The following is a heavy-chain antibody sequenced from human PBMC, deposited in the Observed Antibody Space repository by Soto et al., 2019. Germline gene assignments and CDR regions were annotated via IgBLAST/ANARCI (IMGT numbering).Heavy chain of an antibody. CDR1: GYTFTSYA. V-gene: IGHV1-3*01. D-gene: IGHD3-10*01. J-gene: IGHJ6*02. Sequence: GASVKVSCKASGYTFTSYAMHWVRQAPGQRLEWMGWINAGNGNTKYSQKFQGRVTITRDTSASTAYMELSSLRSEDSAVYYCARMSPTSGGMDVWGQGTTVTAP. CDR3: ARMSPTSGGMDV. CDR2: INAGNGNT.